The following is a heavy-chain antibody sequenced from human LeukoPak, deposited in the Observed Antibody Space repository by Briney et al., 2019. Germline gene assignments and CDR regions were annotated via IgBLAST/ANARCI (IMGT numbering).Heavy chain of an antibody. Sequence: SQTLSLTCTVSGDSISSGDYYWSWIRQPAGKGLEWIGSLSSSGSTNYNPSLKSRVTISIDTSKNQFSLKLSSVTAADTAVYFCARGPYSYDSSGAFDIWGQGTMVTVSS. CDR3: ARGPYSYDSSGAFDI. D-gene: IGHD3-22*01. CDR1: GDSISSGDYY. CDR2: LSSSGST. J-gene: IGHJ3*02. V-gene: IGHV4-61*02.